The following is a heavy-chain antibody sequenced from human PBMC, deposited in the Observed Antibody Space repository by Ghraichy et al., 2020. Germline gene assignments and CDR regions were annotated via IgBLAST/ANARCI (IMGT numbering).Heavy chain of an antibody. V-gene: IGHV1-2*02. D-gene: IGHD1-26*01. CDR3: ARAQWDLTSGAFDI. Sequence: ASVKVSCKASGYTFTGYYMHWVRQAPGQGLEWMGWTNPNSGGTNYAQKFQGRVTMTRDTSISTAYMELSRLRSDDTAVYYCARAQWDLTSGAFDIWGQGTMVTVSS. J-gene: IGHJ3*02. CDR1: GYTFTGYY. CDR2: TNPNSGGT.